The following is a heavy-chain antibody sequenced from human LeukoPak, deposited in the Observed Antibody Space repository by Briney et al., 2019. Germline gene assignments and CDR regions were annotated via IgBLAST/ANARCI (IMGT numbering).Heavy chain of an antibody. Sequence: GGSLRLSCAASGFTVSSNYMSWVRQAPGKGLEWVSVIYSGGSTYYADSVKGRFTISRDNSKNTLYLQMNSLRAEDRAVYYCARNGYSSSWYLNWGQGTLVTVSS. CDR2: IYSGGST. D-gene: IGHD6-13*01. J-gene: IGHJ4*02. V-gene: IGHV3-53*01. CDR1: GFTVSSNY. CDR3: ARNGYSSSWYLN.